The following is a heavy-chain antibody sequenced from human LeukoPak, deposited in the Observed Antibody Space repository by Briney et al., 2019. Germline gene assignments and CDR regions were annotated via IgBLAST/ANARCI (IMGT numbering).Heavy chain of an antibody. J-gene: IGHJ4*02. CDR3: ARDPIEGPPGTRDY. V-gene: IGHV1-69*05. CDR1: GGTFSSYA. D-gene: IGHD1-1*01. CDR2: IIPIFGTA. Sequence: SVKVSCKASGGTFSSYAISWVRQAPGQGLEWMGRIIPIFGTANYAQKFQGRVTITTDESTSTAYMELSILRSEDTAVYYCARDPIEGPPGTRDYWGQGTLVTVSS.